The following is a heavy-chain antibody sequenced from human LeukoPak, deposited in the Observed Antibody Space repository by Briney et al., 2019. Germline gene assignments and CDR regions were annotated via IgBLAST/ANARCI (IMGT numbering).Heavy chain of an antibody. CDR3: AKGESPPNSSFDY. CDR2: ISGSDGST. V-gene: IGHV3-23*01. CDR1: GFTFSTYA. D-gene: IGHD3-16*01. Sequence: GGSLRLSCAASGFTFSTYAMRWVRQAPGKGLEWVSSISGSDGSTYHADSVKGRFTISRDNSKNTLYLQMNSLRAEDTAVYYCAKGESPPNSSFDYGGQGTLVTVSS. J-gene: IGHJ4*02.